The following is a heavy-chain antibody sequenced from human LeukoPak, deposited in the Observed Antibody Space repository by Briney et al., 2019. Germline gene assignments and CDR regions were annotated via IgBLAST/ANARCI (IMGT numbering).Heavy chain of an antibody. CDR3: ARGSQVGRAAAFDY. CDR1: GGSIISYY. J-gene: IGHJ4*02. D-gene: IGHD6-13*01. V-gene: IGHV4-59*08. Sequence: SETLSLTCTVSGGSIISYYWSWIRQPPGKGLEWIGYIYYSGSTNYNPSLKSRVTILVDTSNNQFSLRLTSVTAADTAVYYCARGSQVGRAAAFDYWGQGALVTVSS. CDR2: IYYSGST.